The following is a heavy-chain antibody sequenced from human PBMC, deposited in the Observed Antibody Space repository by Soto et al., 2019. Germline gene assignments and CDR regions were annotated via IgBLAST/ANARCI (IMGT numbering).Heavy chain of an antibody. Sequence: GGSLRLSCAASGFTFSSYSMNWVRQAPGKGLEWVSYISSSSSTIYYADSVKGRFTISRDNAKNALYLQMNSLRDEDTAVYYCARGTGFTYSSGWYPSKFDYWGQGTLVTVSS. CDR3: ARGTGFTYSSGWYPSKFDY. CDR1: GFTFSSYS. J-gene: IGHJ4*02. CDR2: ISSSSSTI. D-gene: IGHD6-19*01. V-gene: IGHV3-48*02.